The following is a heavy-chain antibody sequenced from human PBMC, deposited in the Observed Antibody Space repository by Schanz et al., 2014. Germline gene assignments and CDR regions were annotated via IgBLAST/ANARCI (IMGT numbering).Heavy chain of an antibody. Sequence: QVQLLQSGAEVKKPGASMKVSCKASGYTFTTYYMLWVRQAPGQGLEWMGIINPSGGSTRYGQKFQGRSTVTTDTSTSTVYWELSSLRSDDTAVYYCGRGFSRSYIDFWGQGTLITVSS. CDR1: GYTFTTYY. CDR2: INPSGGST. CDR3: GRGFSRSYIDF. V-gene: IGHV1-46*01. J-gene: IGHJ4*02. D-gene: IGHD3-10*01.